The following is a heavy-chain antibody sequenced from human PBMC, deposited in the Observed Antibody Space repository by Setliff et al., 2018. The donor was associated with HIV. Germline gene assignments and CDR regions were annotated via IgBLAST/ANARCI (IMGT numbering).Heavy chain of an antibody. CDR2: INPRGDIT. Sequence: ASVKVSCKASEYSFTDYFVHWVRQAPGQGLEWMGIINPRGDITAYAQIFQGRVTLTRDTSTNTVYMELSSLRSEDTAVYYCARVPPQVPGVAFDIWGQGTMVTVSS. J-gene: IGHJ3*02. V-gene: IGHV1-46*01. D-gene: IGHD3-10*01. CDR3: ARVPPQVPGVAFDI. CDR1: EYSFTDYF.